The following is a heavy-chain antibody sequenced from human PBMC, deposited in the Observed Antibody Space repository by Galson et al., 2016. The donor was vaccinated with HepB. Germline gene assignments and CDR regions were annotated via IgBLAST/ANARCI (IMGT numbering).Heavy chain of an antibody. D-gene: IGHD3-3*01. CDR1: GGSISIYY. V-gene: IGHV4-59*01. J-gene: IGHJ3*02. CDR2: INYSGST. Sequence: ETLSLTCTVSGGSISIYYWSWIRQPPGKGLEWIGYINYSGSTNYNSSLKSRVTISVDMSKNQVSLKLSSVTAADTAVYYCARGQTPKYDYWSGYSSLDAFDIWGQGTMVTVSS. CDR3: ARGQTPKYDYWSGYSSLDAFDI.